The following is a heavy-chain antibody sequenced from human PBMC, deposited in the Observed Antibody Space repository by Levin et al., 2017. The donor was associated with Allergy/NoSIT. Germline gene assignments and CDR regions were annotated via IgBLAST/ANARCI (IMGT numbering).Heavy chain of an antibody. J-gene: IGHJ4*02. D-gene: IGHD3-10*01. V-gene: IGHV1-2*02. CDR3: ARPLEVRGVTPDY. CDR1: GYTFTGYY. CDR2: INPNSGGT. Sequence: ASVKVSCKASGYTFTGYYMHWVRQAPGQGLEWMGWINPNSGGTNYAQKFQGRVTMTRDTSISTAYMELSRLRSDDTAVYYCARPLEVRGVTPDYWGQGTLVTVSS.